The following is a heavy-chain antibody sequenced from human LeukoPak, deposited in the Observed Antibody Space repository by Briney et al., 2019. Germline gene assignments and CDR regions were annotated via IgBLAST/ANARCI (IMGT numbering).Heavy chain of an antibody. J-gene: IGHJ4*02. V-gene: IGHV3-30*02. Sequence: GGSLRLSCAASGFTFSSYGMHWVRQAPGKGLEWVAFMRYDGSNKYYADSVKGRFTISRDNAKNSLYLQMNSLRAEDTAVYYCARDRRYSSSWFGYWGQGTLVTVSS. CDR3: ARDRRYSSSWFGY. CDR1: GFTFSSYG. D-gene: IGHD6-13*01. CDR2: MRYDGSNK.